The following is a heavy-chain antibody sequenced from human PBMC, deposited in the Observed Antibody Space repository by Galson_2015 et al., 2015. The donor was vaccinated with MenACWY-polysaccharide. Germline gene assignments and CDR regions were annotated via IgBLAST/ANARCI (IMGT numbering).Heavy chain of an antibody. D-gene: IGHD2-2*01. J-gene: IGHJ3*01. CDR3: ARAPTPYCSSTSCFNKYAFDV. Sequence: SETLSLTCTVSGGSINSRSYHWGWIRQPPGKGLEWIGIIYYRGNTYYNPSLESRVTISVDTSNNQFSLMLSSVTAADMALYYCARAPTPYCSSTSCFNKYAFDVWGQGTMVTVSS. CDR2: IYYRGNT. CDR1: GGSINSRSYH. V-gene: IGHV4-39*01.